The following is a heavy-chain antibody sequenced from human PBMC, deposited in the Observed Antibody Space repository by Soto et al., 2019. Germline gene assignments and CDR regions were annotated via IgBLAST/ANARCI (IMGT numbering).Heavy chain of an antibody. CDR2: INHSGST. V-gene: IGHV4-34*01. D-gene: IGHD3-3*01. CDR3: ARGRGRGYDFWSGKYLFDY. CDR1: GGSFSGYY. Sequence: SETLSLTCAVYGGSFSGYYWSWIRQTPGKGLEWIGEINHSGSTNYNPSLKSRVTISVDTSKNQFSLKLSSVTAADTAVYYCARGRGRGYDFWSGKYLFDYWGQGTLVTSPQ. J-gene: IGHJ4*02.